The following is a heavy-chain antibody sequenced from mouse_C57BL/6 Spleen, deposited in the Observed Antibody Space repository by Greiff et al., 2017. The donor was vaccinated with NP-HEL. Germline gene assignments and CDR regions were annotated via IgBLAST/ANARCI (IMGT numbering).Heavy chain of an antibody. CDR2: ISNLAYSI. D-gene: IGHD2-3*01. CDR1: GFTFSDYG. CDR3: ARHLDGYFDY. V-gene: IGHV5-15*01. Sequence: EVQLVESGGGLVQPGGSLKLSCAASGFTFSDYGMAWVRQAPRKGPEWVAFISNLAYSIYYADTVTGRFTISRENAKNTLYLEMSSLRSEDTAMYYCARHLDGYFDYWGQGTTLTVSS. J-gene: IGHJ2*01.